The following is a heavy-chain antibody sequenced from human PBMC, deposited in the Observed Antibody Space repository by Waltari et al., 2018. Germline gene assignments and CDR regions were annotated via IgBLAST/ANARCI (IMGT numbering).Heavy chain of an antibody. CDR3: ARAGIVVLVAVPDY. Sequence: VKGRFTISRDNAKNSLYLQMNSLRAEDTAVYYCARAGIVVLVAVPDYWGQGTLVTVSS. V-gene: IGHV3-11*06. J-gene: IGHJ4*02. D-gene: IGHD2-15*01.